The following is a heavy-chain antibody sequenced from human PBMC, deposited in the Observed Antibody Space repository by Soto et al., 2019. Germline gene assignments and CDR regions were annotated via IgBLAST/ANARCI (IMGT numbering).Heavy chain of an antibody. D-gene: IGHD6-13*01. Sequence: PAGSLKLSCAASGFSFSNAWMSWVRQTAGKGLEWVGRIKSKTDGGTTDYAAPVKGRCTISRDDSKNTLYLQMNSLKTEDTAVYYCTTDLDSSSWYRYYYYGMDVWGQGTTVTV. CDR2: IKSKTDGGTT. V-gene: IGHV3-15*01. CDR1: GFSFSNAW. J-gene: IGHJ6*02. CDR3: TTDLDSSSWYRYYYYGMDV.